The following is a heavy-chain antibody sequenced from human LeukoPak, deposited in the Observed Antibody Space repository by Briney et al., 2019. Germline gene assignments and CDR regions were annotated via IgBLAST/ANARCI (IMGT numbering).Heavy chain of an antibody. J-gene: IGHJ2*01. D-gene: IGHD3-22*01. CDR3: ARLYYYDSGGSYGCYFDL. V-gene: IGHV5-51*01. CDR1: GYSFSTYW. Sequence: EEALKISCKTSGYSFSTYWIGWVRQMPGKGLEWMGIIYSSDSDSTYSPSFQGQVTISADKSISTAYLQLSSLKASDTAMYYCARLYYYDSGGSYGCYFDLWGRGTLVTVAS. CDR2: IYSSDSDS.